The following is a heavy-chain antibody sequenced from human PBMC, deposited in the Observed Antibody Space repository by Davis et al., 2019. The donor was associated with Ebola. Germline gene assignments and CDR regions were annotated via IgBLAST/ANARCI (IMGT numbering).Heavy chain of an antibody. CDR1: GFSFSNCW. CDR3: VRGPNYGDRTDYFDS. D-gene: IGHD4-17*01. V-gene: IGHV3-7*01. Sequence: GESLKISCAASGFSFSNCWMSWVRQAPGKGLEWVANIKEDGSEKYYVDSVKGRFTISRDNAKNSLFLQMNSLRVEDTAVYYCVRGPNYGDRTDYFDSWGRGTLVTVSS. J-gene: IGHJ4*02. CDR2: IKEDGSEK.